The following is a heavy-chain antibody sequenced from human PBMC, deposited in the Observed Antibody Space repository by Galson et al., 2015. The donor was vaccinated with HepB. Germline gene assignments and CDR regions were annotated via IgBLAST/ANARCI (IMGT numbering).Heavy chain of an antibody. Sequence: SVTVSCKASGGTFSSYAISWVRQAPGQGLEWMGGIIPMFGRPNYAEKFRGRVTITADESTTTAYMELSSLRSEDTAVYYCATTLGTTGTTPTAFDIWGQGTMVTVSS. D-gene: IGHD1-1*01. CDR1: GGTFSSYA. J-gene: IGHJ3*02. CDR3: ATTLGTTGTTPTAFDI. CDR2: IIPMFGRP. V-gene: IGHV1-69*13.